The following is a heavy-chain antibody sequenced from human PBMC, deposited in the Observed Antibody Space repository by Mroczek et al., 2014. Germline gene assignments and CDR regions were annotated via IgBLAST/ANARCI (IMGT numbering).Heavy chain of an antibody. D-gene: IGHD3-22*01. CDR2: ISSNGGST. CDR1: GFTFSSYA. Sequence: VQLVESGEAWSSLGGSLRLSCAASGFTFSSYAMHWVRQAPGKGLEYVSAISSNGGSTYYANSVKGRFTISRDNSKNTLYLQMGSLRAEDMAVYYCARGLSDYYDSSGPSLSDYWGQGTLVTVSS. CDR3: ARGLSDYYDSSGPSLSDY. V-gene: IGHV3-64*01. J-gene: IGHJ4*02.